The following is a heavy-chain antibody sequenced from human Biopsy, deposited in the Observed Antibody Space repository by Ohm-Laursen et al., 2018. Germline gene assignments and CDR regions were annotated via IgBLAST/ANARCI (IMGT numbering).Heavy chain of an antibody. V-gene: IGHV4-59*02. J-gene: IGHJ5*02. CDR2: MYYNERT. CDR1: GGSVTNYY. D-gene: IGHD6-19*01. CDR3: ASGGQWPKPYLRYFDP. Sequence: SETLSLTCSVSGGSVTNYYWTWIRQAPGKGLEWIGYMYYNERTYYNPSLRGRVTISVDTSKNQISLRLSSVTAADTAVYYCASGGQWPKPYLRYFDPWGQGTLVTVSS.